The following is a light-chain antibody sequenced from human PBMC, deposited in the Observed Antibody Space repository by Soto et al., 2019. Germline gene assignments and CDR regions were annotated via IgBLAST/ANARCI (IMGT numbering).Light chain of an antibody. Sequence: EIVLTQSPRTLSLSPGERATLSCRASQSVSSSYLAWYQQKPGQAPRLLIYGASSRATGIPDRFSGSGSGTDFTLTISRLEPEDFAVYYCQQYGSSALTFGGGTKVDIK. CDR1: QSVSSSY. CDR2: GAS. CDR3: QQYGSSALT. J-gene: IGKJ4*01. V-gene: IGKV3-20*01.